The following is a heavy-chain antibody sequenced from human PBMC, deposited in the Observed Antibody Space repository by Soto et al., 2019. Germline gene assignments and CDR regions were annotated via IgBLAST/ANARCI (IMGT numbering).Heavy chain of an antibody. D-gene: IGHD3-10*01. V-gene: IGHV3-23*01. CDR2: ISGSGGST. J-gene: IGHJ4*02. Sequence: EVQLLESGGGLVQPGGSLRLSCAASGFTFSSYAMSWVRQAPGKGLEWVSAISGSGGSTYYADSVKGRFTISRDNSKNTLYLQMNSLRAEDTAVYYCAKDTAMYYYGSGSYYSDYWAQGTLVTVSS. CDR3: AKDTAMYYYGSGSYYSDY. CDR1: GFTFSSYA.